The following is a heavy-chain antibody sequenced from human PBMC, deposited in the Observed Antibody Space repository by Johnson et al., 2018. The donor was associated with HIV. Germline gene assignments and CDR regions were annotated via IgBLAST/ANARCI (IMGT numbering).Heavy chain of an antibody. CDR2: ISWNSGSR. Sequence: VQLVESGGGLVQPGRSLRLTCAASGFIFDDYAMYWVRQAPGKGLEWVSGISWNSGSRDYADSVKGRFTISRDNAKNSLYLQMNSLRAEETALYYCAKGWTTVTTRLDAFDIWGQGTMVTVSA. CDR3: AKGWTTVTTRLDAFDI. J-gene: IGHJ3*02. V-gene: IGHV3-9*01. CDR1: GFIFDDYA. D-gene: IGHD4-11*01.